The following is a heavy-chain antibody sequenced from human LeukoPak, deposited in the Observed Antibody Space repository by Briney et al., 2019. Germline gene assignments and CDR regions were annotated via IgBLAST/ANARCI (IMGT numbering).Heavy chain of an antibody. CDR1: GGSISSSSYY. D-gene: IGHD3-3*01. CDR2: IYYSGST. Sequence: SETLSLTCTVSGGSISSSSYYWSWIRQPPGKGLEWIGYIYYSGSTNYNPSLKSRVTISVDTYKNQFSLKLSSVTAADTAVYYCARVLVGYYDFWSGYSGGYYFDYWGQGTLVTVSS. CDR3: ARVLVGYYDFWSGYSGGYYFDY. J-gene: IGHJ4*02. V-gene: IGHV4-61*01.